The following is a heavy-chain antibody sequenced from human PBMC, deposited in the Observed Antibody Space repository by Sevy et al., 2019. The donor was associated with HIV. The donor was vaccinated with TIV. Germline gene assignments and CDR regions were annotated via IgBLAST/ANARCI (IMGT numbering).Heavy chain of an antibody. V-gene: IGHV3-30*18. Sequence: GESLKISCSAFGFNFQTFGMHWVRQAPGKGPEWLAVISSDGINHNYAASVKGRVTISRDNSKNLLFLQMNSLIPNDRAVYFCTKESLRGTYIRGDFDLWGQGTLVTVSS. CDR3: TKESLRGTYIRGDFDL. CDR1: GFNFQTFG. J-gene: IGHJ4*02. D-gene: IGHD3-10*02. CDR2: ISSDGINH.